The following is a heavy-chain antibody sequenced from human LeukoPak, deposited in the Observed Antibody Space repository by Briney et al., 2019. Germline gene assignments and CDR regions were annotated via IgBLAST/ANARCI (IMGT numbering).Heavy chain of an antibody. J-gene: IGHJ4*02. V-gene: IGHV1-18*01. Sequence: ASVKVSCKASGYTFTSYGISWVRQAPGQGLEWMGWISAYNGNTNYAQKLQGRVTMTTDTSTSTAYMELRSLRSDDTAVYYCASQTYYYGSGSYYPFDYWGQGTLVTVSS. CDR1: GYTFTSYG. D-gene: IGHD3-10*01. CDR2: ISAYNGNT. CDR3: ASQTYYYGSGSYYPFDY.